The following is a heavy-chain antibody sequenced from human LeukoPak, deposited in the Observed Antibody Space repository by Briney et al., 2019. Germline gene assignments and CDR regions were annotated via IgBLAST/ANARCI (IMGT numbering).Heavy chain of an antibody. D-gene: IGHD3-22*01. CDR1: GGSISSYY. CDR2: IYYSGST. V-gene: IGHV4-59*01. J-gene: IGHJ4*02. CDR3: AREGLDTYYYDSSGPFDY. Sequence: SETLSLTCTVSGGSISSYYWSWIRQPPGKGLEWIGYIYYSGSTNYNPSLKSRVTISVDTSKNQFSLKLSSVTAADPAVYHCAREGLDTYYYDSSGPFDYWGQGTLVTVSS.